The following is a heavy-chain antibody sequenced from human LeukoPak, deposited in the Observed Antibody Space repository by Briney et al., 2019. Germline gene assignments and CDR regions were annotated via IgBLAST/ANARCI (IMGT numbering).Heavy chain of an antibody. Sequence: GESLKISCKGSGYSFTTYWIGWVRQMPGKGLEWVGIIYPGDSATRYSPSFQGQVTISADKSTSTAYLQWSSLKDSDTAMYYCARGWHNYYYGMDVWGQGTTVTVSS. CDR3: ARGWHNYYYGMDV. V-gene: IGHV5-51*01. D-gene: IGHD2-15*01. CDR2: IYPGDSAT. J-gene: IGHJ6*02. CDR1: GYSFTTYW.